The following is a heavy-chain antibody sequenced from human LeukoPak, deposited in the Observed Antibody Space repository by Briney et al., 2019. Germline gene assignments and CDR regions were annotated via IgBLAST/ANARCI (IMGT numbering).Heavy chain of an antibody. CDR3: ARSGSSYYDILTGYWTIDY. Sequence: PSETLSLTCNVSSGSISNYYWNWIRQPAGKGLEWIGRFYARGNTNYNPSLKSRVIMSVDTSKNQFSLKLSSVTAADTAVYHCARSGSSYYDILTGYWTIDYWGQGTLVTVSS. J-gene: IGHJ4*02. CDR2: FYARGNT. CDR1: SGSISNYY. D-gene: IGHD3-9*01. V-gene: IGHV4-4*07.